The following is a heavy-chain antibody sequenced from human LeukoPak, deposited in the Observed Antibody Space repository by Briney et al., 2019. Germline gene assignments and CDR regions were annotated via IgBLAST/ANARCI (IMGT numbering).Heavy chain of an antibody. CDR3: ARGILWFGDDV. V-gene: IGHV1-18*01. CDR2: ISAYNGNT. D-gene: IGHD3-10*01. CDR1: GYTFTSYG. J-gene: IGHJ6*04. Sequence: VASVKVSCKASGYTFTSYGISWGRQAPGQRLEWRGWISAYNGNTNYAQKPQGRVTMTRNTSISTAYMELSSLGSENTAVYHCARGILWFGDDVWGKGTTVTISS.